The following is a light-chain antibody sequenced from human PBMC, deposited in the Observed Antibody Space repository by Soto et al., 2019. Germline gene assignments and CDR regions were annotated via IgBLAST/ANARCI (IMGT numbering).Light chain of an antibody. CDR1: HNFSSNY. Sequence: EIVLTQSPGTLSLSPGERATLSCRASHNFSSNYLAWYQQKPGQASRLLIYDASSRATGIPYRFSGSGSGTVFTLTISRLEPEDFAVYYCQQYLSSPFTFGPGTKVDIK. CDR3: QQYLSSPFT. CDR2: DAS. V-gene: IGKV3-20*01. J-gene: IGKJ3*01.